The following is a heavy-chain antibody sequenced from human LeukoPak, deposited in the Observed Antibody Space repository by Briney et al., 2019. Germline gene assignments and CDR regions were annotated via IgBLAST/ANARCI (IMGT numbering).Heavy chain of an antibody. Sequence: GGSLRLSCAASGLTVSNTYMSWVRQAPGKGLEWVSQINSGGTTYYAESVKGRFTISRDNSKNTLYLQMNSLRAEDTAVYHCARNKGVYGSGSYDNWGPGTLVTVSS. V-gene: IGHV3-53*01. CDR3: ARNKGVYGSGSYDN. D-gene: IGHD3-10*01. J-gene: IGHJ4*02. CDR2: INSGGTT. CDR1: GLTVSNTY.